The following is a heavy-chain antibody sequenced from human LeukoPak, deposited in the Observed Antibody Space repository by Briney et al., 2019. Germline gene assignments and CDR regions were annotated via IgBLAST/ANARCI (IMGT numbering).Heavy chain of an antibody. CDR1: GFTFCDYY. V-gene: IGHV3-11*01. CDR2: ISSSGSTI. Sequence: GGSLRLSCAASGFTFCDYYMSWIRQAPGKGLEWVSYISSSGSTIYYADSVKGRFTISRDNAKNSLYLQMNSLRAEDTAVYYCARDLSRYYYGMDVWGQGTTVTVSS. J-gene: IGHJ6*02. CDR3: ARDLSRYYYGMDV.